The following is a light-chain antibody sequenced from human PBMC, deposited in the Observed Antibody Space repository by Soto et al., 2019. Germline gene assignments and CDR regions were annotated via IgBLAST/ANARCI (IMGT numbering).Light chain of an antibody. CDR1: QGIRND. J-gene: IGKJ3*01. CDR2: AAS. V-gene: IGKV1-6*01. CDR3: LQDYNYPFT. Sequence: AIQMTQSPSSLSASIGDRVNITCRASQGIRNDLGWYQQKPGKAPKLMIYAASSLQSGVPSRFSGSGSGTDLTLNISSLQPEDFATYYCLQDYNYPFTFGRGTKVDIK.